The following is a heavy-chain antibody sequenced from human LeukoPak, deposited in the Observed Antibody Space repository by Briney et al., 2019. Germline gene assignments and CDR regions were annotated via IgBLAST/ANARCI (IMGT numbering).Heavy chain of an antibody. CDR1: TFTFSSYG. V-gene: IGHV3-48*03. CDR3: ARTPYYGSGSPYFDY. D-gene: IGHD3-10*01. J-gene: IGHJ4*02. CDR2: ISSDSSTI. Sequence: GGSLRLSCLDSTFTFSSYGMNWVRQAPGKGPEWLSYISSDSSTIYYADSVKGRFTISRDNAKNSLYLQMNSLRAEDTAVYYCARTPYYGSGSPYFDYWGQGTLVTVSS.